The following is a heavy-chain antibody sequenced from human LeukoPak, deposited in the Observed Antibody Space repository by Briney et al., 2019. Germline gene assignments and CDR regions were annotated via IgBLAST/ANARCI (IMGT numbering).Heavy chain of an antibody. Sequence: GGSLRLSCAASGFTFRSYSMTWVRRAPGKGLERVSSIRSSSSYIYYADSVNGRFTISRDNAKNSLYLQMNSRSAEDTAVYYCARDASADILTGYYRRKNPPPSYWGQGTLVTVSS. CDR1: GFTFRSYS. CDR3: ARDASADILTGYYRRKNPPPSY. D-gene: IGHD3-9*01. J-gene: IGHJ4*02. CDR2: IRSSSSYI. V-gene: IGHV3-21*01.